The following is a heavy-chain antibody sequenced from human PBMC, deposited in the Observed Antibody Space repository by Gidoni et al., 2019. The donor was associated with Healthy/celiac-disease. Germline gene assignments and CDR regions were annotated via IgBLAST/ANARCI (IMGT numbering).Heavy chain of an antibody. D-gene: IGHD4-4*01. CDR3: AKAGLQYSTANWFDP. CDR2: ISYDGSNK. Sequence: QVQLVESGGGVVQPGRSLRLSCAASGFTFSTYGMHWVRQAPGKGLEWVAVISYDGSNKYDADSVKGRFTISRDNSKNTLYLQMNSLRAEDTAVYYCAKAGLQYSTANWFDPWGQGTLVTVSS. CDR1: GFTFSTYG. V-gene: IGHV3-30*18. J-gene: IGHJ5*02.